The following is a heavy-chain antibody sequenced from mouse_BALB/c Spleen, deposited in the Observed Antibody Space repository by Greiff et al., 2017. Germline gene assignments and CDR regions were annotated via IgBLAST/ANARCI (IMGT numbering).Heavy chain of an antibody. CDR1: GYSFTSYY. D-gene: IGHD1-1*01. CDR2: IFPGSGNT. V-gene: IGHV1-66*01. J-gene: IGHJ2*01. CDR3: ACYDY. Sequence: LVESGPELVKPGASVKISCKSSGYSFTSYYIHWVKQRPGQGLEWIGCIFPGSGNTKYNEKFKGKATLTADTSSSTAYMQLSSLTSEDSAVYFCACYDYWGRGTTLTVSS.